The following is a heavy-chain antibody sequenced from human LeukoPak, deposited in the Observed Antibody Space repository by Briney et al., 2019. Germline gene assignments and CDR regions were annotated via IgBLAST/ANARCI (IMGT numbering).Heavy chain of an antibody. V-gene: IGHV3-23*01. J-gene: IGHJ5*02. D-gene: IGHD3-10*01. Sequence: GGSLRLSCAASGFTFSSYAMSWVRHAPWKGLELVSAISGSGGSTYYAVSVKGWFTISRDNSKNTLYLQMNSLRAEDTAVYYCAKDQVRGVIHRILANWFDPWGQGTLVTVSS. CDR1: GFTFSSYA. CDR3: AKDQVRGVIHRILANWFDP. CDR2: ISGSGGST.